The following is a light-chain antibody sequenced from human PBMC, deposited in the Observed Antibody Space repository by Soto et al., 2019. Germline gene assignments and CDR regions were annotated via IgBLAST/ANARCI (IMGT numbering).Light chain of an antibody. CDR1: SSNIGAGYD. V-gene: IGLV1-40*01. Sequence: QSVLTQPPSVSGAPGQRVTISCTGSSSNIGAGYDVHWYQQLPGTAPKLLIYGNSNRPSGVPDRFSGSKSGTSASLAITGLQAEDEADYYCRSYDSSLFYVSGTGTKVTVL. J-gene: IGLJ1*01. CDR2: GNS. CDR3: RSYDSSLFYV.